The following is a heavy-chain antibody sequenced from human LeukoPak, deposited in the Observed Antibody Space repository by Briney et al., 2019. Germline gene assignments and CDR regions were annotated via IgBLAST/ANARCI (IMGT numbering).Heavy chain of an antibody. CDR2: ISYDGSNK. J-gene: IGHJ6*04. D-gene: IGHD3-22*01. CDR1: GFTFSSYA. CDR3: AREIGYYFDSGDSRLRGRLDV. Sequence: GGSLRLSCAASGFTFSSYAMHWVRQAPGKGLEWVAVISYDGSNKYYAESVKGRFTVSRDIAKNTVYLEMNDLRAEDTALYYCAREIGYYFDSGDSRLRGRLDVWGKGPSVTVSS. V-gene: IGHV3-30*14.